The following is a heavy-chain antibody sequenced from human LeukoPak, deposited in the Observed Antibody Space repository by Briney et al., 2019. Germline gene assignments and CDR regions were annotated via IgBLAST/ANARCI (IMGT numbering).Heavy chain of an antibody. CDR3: AKSGRGVVVPAAIRFDP. J-gene: IGHJ5*02. Sequence: GGSLRLSCTASGFTFSTYAMSWVRQAPGKGLEWVSAISGSGGSTYYADSVKGRFTISRDNSKNTLYLQMNSLRAEDTAVYYCAKSGRGVVVPAAIRFDPWGQGTLVTVSS. CDR1: GFTFSTYA. CDR2: ISGSGGST. D-gene: IGHD2-2*02. V-gene: IGHV3-23*01.